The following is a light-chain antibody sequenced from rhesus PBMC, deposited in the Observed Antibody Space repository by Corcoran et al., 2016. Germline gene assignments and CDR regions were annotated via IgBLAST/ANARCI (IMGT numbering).Light chain of an antibody. Sequence: QAALTQSPSVSGSAGQSVTISCTGTSSDIGGYNRVSWYQQHPGKAPKLMIYEVSKRPSGVSDRFSGSKSGNTASLTISGLQAEDEADYYCSPYASSSAFIFGAGTRLTVL. CDR3: SPYASSSAFI. V-gene: IGLV2-13*02. CDR2: EVS. CDR1: SSDIGGYNR. J-gene: IGLJ1*01.